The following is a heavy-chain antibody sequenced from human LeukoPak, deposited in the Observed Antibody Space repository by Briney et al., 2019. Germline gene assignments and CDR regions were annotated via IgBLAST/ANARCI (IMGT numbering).Heavy chain of an antibody. CDR3: ARVGYSYGFDY. CDR1: GGSISSGGYS. Sequence: PSQTLSLTCADSGGSISSGGYSWSWIRQPPGKGLEWIGYIYHSGSTYYNPSLKSRVTISVATYKTQFSLKLSSVTAADTAVYYCARVGYSYGFDYWGQGTLVTVSS. D-gene: IGHD5-18*01. CDR2: IYHSGST. J-gene: IGHJ4*02. V-gene: IGHV4-30-2*01.